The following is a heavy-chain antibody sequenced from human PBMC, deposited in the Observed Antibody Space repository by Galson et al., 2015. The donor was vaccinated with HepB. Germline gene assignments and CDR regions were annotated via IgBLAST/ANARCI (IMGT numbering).Heavy chain of an antibody. CDR2: IYYSGST. V-gene: IGHV4-39*01. J-gene: IGHJ4*02. CDR1: GGSISSSSYY. D-gene: IGHD6-13*01. CDR3: ARRGGGSSSWYYFDY. Sequence: ETLSLTCTVSGGSISSSSYYWGWIRQPPGKGLEWIGSIYYSGSTYYNPSLKSRVTISVDMSKNQFSLKLSSVTAADTAVYYCARRGGGSSSWYYFDYWGQGTLVTVSS.